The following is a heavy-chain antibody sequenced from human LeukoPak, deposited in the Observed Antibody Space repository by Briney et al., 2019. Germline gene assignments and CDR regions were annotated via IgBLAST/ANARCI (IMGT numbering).Heavy chain of an antibody. D-gene: IGHD2-15*01. CDR3: ARASGVAADNFDY. CDR1: GFTFSSYA. J-gene: IGHJ4*02. Sequence: PGGSLRPSCAPPGFTFSSYAMHWARQPPGEGLEWVAVISDDGSNKYYADSVKGRFTISRDNSKNTLYLQMNSLRAEDTAVYYCARASGVAADNFDYWGQGTLVTVSS. CDR2: ISDDGSNK. V-gene: IGHV3-30-3*01.